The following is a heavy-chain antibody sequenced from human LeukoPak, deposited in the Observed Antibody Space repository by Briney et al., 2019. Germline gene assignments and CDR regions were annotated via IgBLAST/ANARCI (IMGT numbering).Heavy chain of an antibody. CDR1: GFTFSSYS. Sequence: PGGSLRLSCAASGFTFSSYSMNWVRQAPGKGLEWVSSISSSSSYIYYADSVKGRFTISRDNAKNSLYLQMNSLRAEDTAVYYCARELWRLNDIVVVVARYPVYGMDVWGQGTTVTVSS. J-gene: IGHJ6*02. V-gene: IGHV3-21*01. CDR3: ARELWRLNDIVVVVARYPVYGMDV. CDR2: ISSSSSYI. D-gene: IGHD2-15*01.